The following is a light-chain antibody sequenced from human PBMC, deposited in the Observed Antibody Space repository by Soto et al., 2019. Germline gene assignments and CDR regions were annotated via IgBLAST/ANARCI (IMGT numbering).Light chain of an antibody. CDR2: DAS. Sequence: AIQLTQSPSSLSASVGDRVTITCRASPGFSNALAWYQQKPGKAPKLLIYDASSLESGVPSRFSGSESGTDFTLIISSLQPEDFATDYCQQFHSYPLTFGGGTKVEIK. CDR1: PGFSNA. J-gene: IGKJ4*01. V-gene: IGKV1-13*02. CDR3: QQFHSYPLT.